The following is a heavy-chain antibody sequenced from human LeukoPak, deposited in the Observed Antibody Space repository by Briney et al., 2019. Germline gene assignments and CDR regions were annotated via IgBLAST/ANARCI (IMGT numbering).Heavy chain of an antibody. V-gene: IGHV4-59*08. CDR1: GDSLSPFL. Sequence: PSETLSLTCTVSGDSLSPFLWSWIRQTPVTGLEWLGSIYYSGNTNYNPALKSRLTMSLDTSKNQFSLKLSSVTAADTAVYYCARQHSSSWYTYYYYYMDVWGKGTTVTISS. J-gene: IGHJ6*03. D-gene: IGHD6-13*01. CDR2: IYYSGNT. CDR3: ARQHSSSWYTYYYYYMDV.